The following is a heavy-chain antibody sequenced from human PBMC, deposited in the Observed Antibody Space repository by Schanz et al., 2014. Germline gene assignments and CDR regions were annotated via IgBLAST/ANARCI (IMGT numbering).Heavy chain of an antibody. CDR3: AKGRFGELSAFDI. D-gene: IGHD3-10*01. J-gene: IGHJ3*02. V-gene: IGHV3-23*01. Sequence: EVQLLESGGGLVQPGGSLRLSCAASGFTFSAYYMHWVRQAPGKGLEYISAISNNGDSTYYADSVKGRFTISRDNSKNTLYLQMNSLRAEDTAVYYCAKGRFGELSAFDIWGQGTMVTVSS. CDR2: ISNNGDST. CDR1: GFTFSAYY.